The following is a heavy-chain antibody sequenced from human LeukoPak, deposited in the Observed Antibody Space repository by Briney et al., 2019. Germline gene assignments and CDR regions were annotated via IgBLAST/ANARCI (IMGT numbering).Heavy chain of an antibody. J-gene: IGHJ3*02. D-gene: IGHD1-26*01. Sequence: GGSLRLSCAASGFTFSSYSMNWVRQAPGKGLEWVSYYSRSSSPISYADSVKGRFTISRDNAKNSLYLQMNSLRDEDTAVYYCARDSASGSYRHAFDIWGQGTMVTVSS. CDR3: ARDSASGSYRHAFDI. CDR1: GFTFSSYS. CDR2: YSRSSSPI. V-gene: IGHV3-48*02.